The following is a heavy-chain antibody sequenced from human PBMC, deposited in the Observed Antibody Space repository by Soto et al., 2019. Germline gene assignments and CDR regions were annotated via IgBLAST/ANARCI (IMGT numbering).Heavy chain of an antibody. CDR1: GYTFTSYA. J-gene: IGHJ5*02. CDR2: INAGNGNT. Sequence: ASVKVSFKASGYTFTSYAMHWVRQAPGQRLEWMGWINAGNGNTKYSQKFQVRVTITRDTSASTAYMELSSLRSEDTAVYYCARVADSTSWSIWFDAWRQGALVTVSS. CDR3: ARVADSTSWSIWFDA. V-gene: IGHV1-3*01. D-gene: IGHD6-13*01.